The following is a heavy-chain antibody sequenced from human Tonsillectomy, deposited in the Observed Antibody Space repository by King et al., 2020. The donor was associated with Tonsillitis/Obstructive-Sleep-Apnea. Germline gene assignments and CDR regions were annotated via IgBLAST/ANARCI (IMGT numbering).Heavy chain of an antibody. CDR1: GITFSRYG. D-gene: IGHD6-19*01. CDR3: AKERKTGWSEYFYGMDV. V-gene: IGHV3-30*18. Sequence: VQLVESGGGVVQPGRSLRLSCAASGITFSRYGMHWVRQAPGKGLEWVAVISYVGSKKYYVATVKGRVTLSRDNSKNTLNLQMNSLRAGDTAVYYCAKERKTGWSEYFYGMDVWGQGTTVTVSS. J-gene: IGHJ6*02. CDR2: ISYVGSKK.